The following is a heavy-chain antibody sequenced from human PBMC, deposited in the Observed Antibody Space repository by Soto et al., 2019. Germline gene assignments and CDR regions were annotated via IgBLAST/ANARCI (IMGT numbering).Heavy chain of an antibody. D-gene: IGHD6-19*01. J-gene: IGHJ4*02. V-gene: IGHV3-21*01. CDR1: GFTFSSYS. CDR2: ISSSSSYI. CDR3: ARDSGSSGWYGAPYYFDY. Sequence: EVQLVESGVGLVKPGGSLRLYCAASGFTFSSYSMNWVRQAPGKGLEWVSSISSSSSYIYYADSVKGRFTISRDNAKNSLYLQMNSLRAEDTAVYYCARDSGSSGWYGAPYYFDYWGQGTLVTVSS.